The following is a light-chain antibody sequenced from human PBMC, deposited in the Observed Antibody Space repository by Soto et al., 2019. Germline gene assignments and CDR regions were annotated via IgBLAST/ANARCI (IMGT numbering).Light chain of an antibody. V-gene: IGKV1-39*01. CDR1: GSISND. CDR2: GAS. Sequence: DIQMTQSPSSLSASVGDRVTITCRGSGSISNDLNWYQQKTGKAPQVLIYGASSLQSGVPSRFSASGSGTDFTLTINSLQPEDFATYYCQQSSNTPVTFGQGTRLEI. J-gene: IGKJ5*01. CDR3: QQSSNTPVT.